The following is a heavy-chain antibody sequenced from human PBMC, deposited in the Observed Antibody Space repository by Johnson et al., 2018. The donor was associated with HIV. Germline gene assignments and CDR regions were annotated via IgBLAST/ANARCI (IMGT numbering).Heavy chain of an antibody. CDR1: GFTFDDHG. Sequence: VQLVESGGGVVPPGGSLRLSCAASGFTFDDHGMSWVRQAPGKGLEWVSIIYSGGSTYYAESVKGRFTISRDNSKNTLYLQMNNLRVEDTAVYYCARDGESQQLPLGDAFDIWGQGTIVTVSS. V-gene: IGHV3-66*01. D-gene: IGHD6-13*01. CDR3: ARDGESQQLPLGDAFDI. CDR2: IYSGGST. J-gene: IGHJ3*02.